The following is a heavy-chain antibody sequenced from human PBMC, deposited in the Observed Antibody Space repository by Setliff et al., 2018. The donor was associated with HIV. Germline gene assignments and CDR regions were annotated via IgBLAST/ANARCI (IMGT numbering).Heavy chain of an antibody. V-gene: IGHV3-7*01. CDR1: GFTFSSYW. CDR3: ARDRRVIRYFDWSLESPYYYYYYGMDV. J-gene: IGHJ6*02. D-gene: IGHD3-9*01. Sequence: GGSLRLSCAASGFTFSSYWMSWVRQAPGRGLEWVANIKQDGSEKYYADSVKGRFTISRDNAKNSLYLQMNSLRAEDTAVYYCARDRRVIRYFDWSLESPYYYYYYGMDVWGQGTTVTVSS. CDR2: IKQDGSEK.